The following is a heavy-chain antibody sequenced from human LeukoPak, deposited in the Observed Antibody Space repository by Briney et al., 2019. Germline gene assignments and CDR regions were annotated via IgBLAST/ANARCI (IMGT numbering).Heavy chain of an antibody. CDR1: GFTFNNYA. CDR2: LSGSGAYT. CDR3: AKADGNNYGRSAFDI. J-gene: IGHJ3*02. Sequence: GGSLRPSCAASGFTFNNYAMSWVRQAPGRGLEWVSGLSGSGAYTYYADSVKGRFTISRDNSKNTLYLQMNSLRAEDTAVYYCAKADGNNYGRSAFDIWGQGTLVTVSS. D-gene: IGHD5-18*01. V-gene: IGHV3-23*01.